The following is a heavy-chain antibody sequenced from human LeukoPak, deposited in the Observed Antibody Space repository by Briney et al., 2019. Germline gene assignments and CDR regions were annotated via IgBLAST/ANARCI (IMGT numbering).Heavy chain of an antibody. Sequence: SETLSLTCAVYGGSFSGYYWSWIRQPPGKGLEWIGDINHSGSTNYNPSLKSRVTISVDTSKNQFSLKLSSVTAANTAVYYCARRRTYSSSWRAFDIWGQGTMVTVSS. CDR3: ARRRTYSSSWRAFDI. CDR2: INHSGST. J-gene: IGHJ3*02. D-gene: IGHD6-13*01. CDR1: GGSFSGYY. V-gene: IGHV4-34*01.